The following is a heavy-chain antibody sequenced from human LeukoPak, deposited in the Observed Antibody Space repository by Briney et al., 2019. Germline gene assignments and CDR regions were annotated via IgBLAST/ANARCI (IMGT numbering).Heavy chain of an antibody. CDR3: AKETTLRYFDY. J-gene: IGHJ4*02. D-gene: IGHD1-1*01. CDR2: ISYDGSNK. CDR1: GFIFSSYG. Sequence: GGSLRLSCAASGFIFSSYGMHWVRQAPGKGLEWVAVISYDGSNKRYADSVKGRFTISRDNSKNTVNLQMNSLRTEDTAVYYCAKETTLRYFDYWGQGTLVTVSS. V-gene: IGHV3-30*18.